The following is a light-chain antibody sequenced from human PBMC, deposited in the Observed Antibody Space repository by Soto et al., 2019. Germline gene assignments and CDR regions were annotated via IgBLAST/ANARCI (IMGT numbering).Light chain of an antibody. CDR2: DAS. CDR1: QSLSTY. J-gene: IGKJ4*01. V-gene: IGKV3-11*01. CDR3: QQRTGWPLS. Sequence: ETVLTQSPATLSLSPGERATLSCRASQSLSTYLAWYQQKPGQAPRLLIYDASKKATGIPARFSGSGSGTDFTLTISSLEPEDFAVYYCQQRTGWPLSFGGGTTVEIK.